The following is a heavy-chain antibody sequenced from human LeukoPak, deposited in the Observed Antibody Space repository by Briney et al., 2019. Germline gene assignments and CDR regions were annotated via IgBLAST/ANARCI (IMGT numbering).Heavy chain of an antibody. D-gene: IGHD6-13*01. CDR1: GFTFSDYT. V-gene: IGHV3-33*01. CDR2: IWHDGTYI. J-gene: IGHJ3*02. CDR3: AREGPTTAVGSGAPDI. Sequence: PGGSLRLSCPASGFTFSDYTMPWLRQAPGKGLEWVAVIWHDGTYISYGDSVRGRFTIPRDNSKNTLYLQMNSLRAEDTAVYYCAREGPTTAVGSGAPDIWGLGTMVTVSS.